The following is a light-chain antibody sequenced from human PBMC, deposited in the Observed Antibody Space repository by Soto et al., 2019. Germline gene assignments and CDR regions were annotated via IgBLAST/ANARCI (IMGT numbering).Light chain of an antibody. CDR1: QDINNY. CDR2: DAS. Sequence: DIQLTQSPSSLSASVGDRVTITCQACQDINNYLNWYQQKPGKAPKLLIFDASSVETGVPSRFSGSGSGTHFTFTISSLEPEDIATYHCQQYEDLPLTFGGGTRVELK. J-gene: IGKJ4*01. V-gene: IGKV1-33*01. CDR3: QQYEDLPLT.